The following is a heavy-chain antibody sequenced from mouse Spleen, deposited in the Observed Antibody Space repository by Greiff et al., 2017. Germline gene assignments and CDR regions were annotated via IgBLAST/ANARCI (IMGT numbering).Heavy chain of an antibody. Sequence: VQLQQSVAELVRPGASVKLSCTASGFNIKNTYMHWVKQRPEQGLEWIGRIDPANGNTKYAPKFQGKATITADTSSNTAYLQLSSLTSEDTAIYYCAPIYYGNYVKFAYWGQGTLVTVSA. CDR2: IDPANGNT. CDR3: APIYYGNYVKFAY. CDR1: GFNIKNTY. J-gene: IGHJ3*01. D-gene: IGHD2-1*01. V-gene: IGHV14-3*01.